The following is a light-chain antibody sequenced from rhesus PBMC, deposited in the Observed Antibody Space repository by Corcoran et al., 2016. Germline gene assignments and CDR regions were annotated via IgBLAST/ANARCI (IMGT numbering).Light chain of an antibody. J-gene: IGKJ4*01. CDR1: QSVGNY. CDR3: QQSSNMLT. V-gene: IGKV3-24*04. Sequence: ETVVTQSPATLSLSPGERATLSCRASQSVGNYLAWYQQNPGQAPRHLIYGASSRATGIPDRFSGSVSVTDFTLTISSLEPEDVGVYYCQQSSNMLTFGGGTKVELK. CDR2: GAS.